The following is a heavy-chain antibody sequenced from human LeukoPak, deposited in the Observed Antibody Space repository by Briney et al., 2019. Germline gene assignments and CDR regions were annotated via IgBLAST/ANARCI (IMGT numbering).Heavy chain of an antibody. J-gene: IGHJ4*02. CDR1: GFTFSSYA. Sequence: GGSLRLSCAASGFTFSSYAMHWVRQAPGKGLEWVAVISYDGSNKYYADSVKGRFTISRDNSKNTLYLQMNSLRAEDTAVYYCARGRYYYDSSGNIYFDYWGQGTLVTVSS. CDR2: ISYDGSNK. D-gene: IGHD3-22*01. V-gene: IGHV3-30*04. CDR3: ARGRYYYDSSGNIYFDY.